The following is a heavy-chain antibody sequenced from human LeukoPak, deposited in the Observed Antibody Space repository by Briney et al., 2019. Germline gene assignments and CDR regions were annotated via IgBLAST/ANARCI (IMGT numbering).Heavy chain of an antibody. V-gene: IGHV4-39*01. D-gene: IGHD1-26*01. CDR1: GGSISSSSYY. CDR3: ARLSKGIVGAPAYFDY. CDR2: IYYSGST. J-gene: IGHJ4*02. Sequence: SETLSLTCTVSGGSISSSSYYWGWIRQPPGKGLEWIGSIYYSGSTYYNPSLKSRVTISVDTSKNQFSLKLSSVTAADTAVYYCARLSKGIVGAPAYFDYWGQGTLVTVSS.